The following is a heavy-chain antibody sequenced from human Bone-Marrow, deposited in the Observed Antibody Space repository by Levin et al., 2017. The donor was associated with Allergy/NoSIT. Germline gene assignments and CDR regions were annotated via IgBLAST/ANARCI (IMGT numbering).Heavy chain of an antibody. D-gene: IGHD7-27*01. J-gene: IGHJ5*02. Sequence: PSETLSLTCTVSGGSISSGDYYWSWIRQYPGKGLEWIGYIYFSGGTFYNPSLKSRVSISVDTSKSQFSLRLSSVTAADTAVYYCARYGTDTGTCFDPWGQGTLVTVSS. V-gene: IGHV4-30-4*01. CDR1: GGSISSGDYY. CDR2: IYFSGGT. CDR3: ARYGTDTGTCFDP.